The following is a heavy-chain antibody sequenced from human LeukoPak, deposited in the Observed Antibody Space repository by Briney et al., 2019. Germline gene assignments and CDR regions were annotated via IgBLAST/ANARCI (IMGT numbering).Heavy chain of an antibody. CDR1: GFTFSSYA. D-gene: IGHD3-10*01. CDR3: AKIHRITMVRGVIPTFGHYFDY. CDR2: ISGSGGST. J-gene: IGHJ4*02. Sequence: PGGSLRLSCAASGFTFSSYAMSWVRQAPGKGLEWVSAISGSGGSTYYADSVKGRFTISRDNSKNTLYLQMNSLRAGDTAVYYCAKIHRITMVRGVIPTFGHYFDYWGQGTLVTVSS. V-gene: IGHV3-23*01.